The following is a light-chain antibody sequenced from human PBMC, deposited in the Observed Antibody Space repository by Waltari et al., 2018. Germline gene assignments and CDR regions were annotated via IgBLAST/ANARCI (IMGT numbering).Light chain of an antibody. J-gene: IGKJ1*01. CDR1: QSISTY. CDR3: QQYKSPPWT. V-gene: IGKV1-39*01. CDR2: SAS. Sequence: DIQMTQSPSSLSGSVGDRVTITCPASQSISTYLNWYQQKPGKAPNLLIPSASSLQSGVPSRFSGSGSGTDFTLTISSLQPEDFATYYCQQYKSPPWTFGQGTKVEIK.